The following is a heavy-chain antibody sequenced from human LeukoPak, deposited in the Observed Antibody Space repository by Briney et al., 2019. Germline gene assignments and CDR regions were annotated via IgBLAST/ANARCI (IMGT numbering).Heavy chain of an antibody. CDR1: GGSISSGSYY. D-gene: IGHD1-14*01. V-gene: IGHV4-61*09. CDR2: IYTSGST. J-gene: IGHJ4*02. CDR3: ARTGGGVGWFGTIDS. Sequence: SETLSLTCTVSGGSISSGSYYWTWIRQPAGKGLEWIGHIYTSGSTSYNPSLQSRVTISVDTSKHEFSLKLTSLTAADTAVYYCARTGGGVGWFGTIDSWGQGTLVTVSS.